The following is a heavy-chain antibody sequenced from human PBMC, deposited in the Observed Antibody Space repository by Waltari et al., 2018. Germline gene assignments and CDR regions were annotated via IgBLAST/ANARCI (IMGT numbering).Heavy chain of an antibody. J-gene: IGHJ4*02. D-gene: IGHD3-10*01. CDR3: ARDRDYGSGSYYWDY. CDR1: GGTFSSYA. CDR2: IIPIFGTA. V-gene: IGHV1-69*05. Sequence: QIQLVQSGAEVKKPGSSVKVSCKASGGTFSSYAISWVRQAPGQGLEWMGGIIPIFGTANYAQKCQGRVTITTDESTSTAYMELSSLRSEDTAVYYCARDRDYGSGSYYWDYWGQGTLVTVSS.